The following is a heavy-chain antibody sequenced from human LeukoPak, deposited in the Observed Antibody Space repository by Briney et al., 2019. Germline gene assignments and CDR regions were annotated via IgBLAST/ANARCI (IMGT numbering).Heavy chain of an antibody. D-gene: IGHD6-13*01. CDR1: GFTFSSYW. Sequence: SLRTSCAPPGFTFSSYWMHWDRHAPGNGQVTFSRNNSDGSSTSYADSVKGRFTISRDNAKNTLYLQMNSLRAEDTAVYYCASPRYPGIAAAGTSLDYWGQGTLVTVSS. CDR2: NNSDGSST. V-gene: IGHV3-74*01. CDR3: ASPRYPGIAAAGTSLDY. J-gene: IGHJ4*02.